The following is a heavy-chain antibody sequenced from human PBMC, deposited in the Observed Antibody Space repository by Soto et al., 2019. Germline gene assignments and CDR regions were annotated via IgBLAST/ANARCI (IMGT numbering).Heavy chain of an antibody. Sequence: SETLSLTCTVSGGSISSSSYYWGWIRQPPGKGLEWIGSIYYSGSTYYNPSLKSRVTISVDTSKNQFSLKLTSVTAADTAVYYCARVWGGAFDIWGQGTMVTVSS. CDR2: IYYSGST. V-gene: IGHV4-39*07. J-gene: IGHJ3*02. D-gene: IGHD3-10*01. CDR3: ARVWGGAFDI. CDR1: GGSISSSSYY.